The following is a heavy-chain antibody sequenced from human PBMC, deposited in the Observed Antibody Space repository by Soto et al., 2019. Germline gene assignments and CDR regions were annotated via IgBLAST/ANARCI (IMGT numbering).Heavy chain of an antibody. CDR3: ARDLHSDSSGFGY. CDR2: ISSSTYI. J-gene: IGHJ4*02. V-gene: IGHV3-21*01. D-gene: IGHD3-22*01. Sequence: SLRLSCAASGFTFSGYSMNWVRQAPGKGLEWVSSISSSTYIYYADSLKGRFTISRNNAKNSLYLHMNSLRAEDTAVYYCARDLHSDSSGFGYWGQGTLVTVSS. CDR1: GFTFSGYS.